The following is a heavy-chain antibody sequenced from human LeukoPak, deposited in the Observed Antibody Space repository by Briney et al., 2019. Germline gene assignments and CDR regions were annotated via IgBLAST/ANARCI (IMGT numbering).Heavy chain of an antibody. Sequence: ALVKVCCKASGYIFTRYVISWVGQAPGHGREWMGWISAYNGNTNYAQKLQGRVTMTTDTSTSTAYMELRSLRSDDTAVYYCARDHYSSSWYDAFDIWGQGTMVTVSS. CDR1: GYIFTRYV. D-gene: IGHD6-13*01. CDR3: ARDHYSSSWYDAFDI. CDR2: ISAYNGNT. V-gene: IGHV1-18*01. J-gene: IGHJ3*02.